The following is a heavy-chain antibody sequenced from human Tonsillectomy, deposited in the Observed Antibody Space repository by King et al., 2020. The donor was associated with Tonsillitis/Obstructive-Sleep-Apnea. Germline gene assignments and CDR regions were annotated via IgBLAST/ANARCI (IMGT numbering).Heavy chain of an antibody. CDR2: IKSKTDGGTT. J-gene: IGHJ4*02. CDR1: GFTFNNAW. Sequence: VQLVESGGGLVKPGGSLRLSCAASGFTFNNAWMSWVRQAPGKGLEWVGRIKSKTDGGTTDYAAPVKGRFTISRDASKNTLYLQMNRLKTEDTAVYYCTTELWFGETLAGYWGQGTLGTVSS. D-gene: IGHD3-10*01. V-gene: IGHV3-15*01. CDR3: TTELWFGETLAGY.